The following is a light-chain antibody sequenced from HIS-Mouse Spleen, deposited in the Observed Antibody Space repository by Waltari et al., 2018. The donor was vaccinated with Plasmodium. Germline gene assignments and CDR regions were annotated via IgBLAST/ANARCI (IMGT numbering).Light chain of an antibody. CDR2: GAS. CDR3: QQYNNWPPTWT. V-gene: IGKV3-15*01. CDR1: QRVSSN. Sequence: EIVMTQSPATLSVSPGERATLSCRASQRVSSNLAWYQQKPGQAPRPLIYGASTRATGIPARFSGSGSGTEFTLTISSMQSEDFAVYYCQQYNNWPPTWTFGQGTKVEIK. J-gene: IGKJ1*01.